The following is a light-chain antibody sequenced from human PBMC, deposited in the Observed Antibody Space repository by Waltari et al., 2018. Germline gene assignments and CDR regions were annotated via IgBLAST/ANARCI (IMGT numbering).Light chain of an antibody. CDR2: QAS. Sequence: EIVLTQSPATLSLSPGERVTLSCRASQGVGSYLAWYQQQPGQAPRLLIHQASTRAAGIPARFSGSGSGTDFTLTISSLEPEDFAVYYCQQRGSWPPAFGGGTKVEIK. J-gene: IGKJ4*01. V-gene: IGKV3-11*01. CDR3: QQRGSWPPA. CDR1: QGVGSY.